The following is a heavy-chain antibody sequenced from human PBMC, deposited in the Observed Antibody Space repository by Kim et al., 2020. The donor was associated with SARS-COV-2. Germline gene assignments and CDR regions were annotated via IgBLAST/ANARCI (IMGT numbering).Heavy chain of an antibody. D-gene: IGHD2-15*01. CDR3: ARDRYCSGGSCYFIDY. Sequence: SVKGRFTISRDNSKNTLYLQMNSLRAEDTAVYYCARDRYCSGGSCYFIDYWGQGTLVTVSS. V-gene: IGHV3-30*07. J-gene: IGHJ4*02.